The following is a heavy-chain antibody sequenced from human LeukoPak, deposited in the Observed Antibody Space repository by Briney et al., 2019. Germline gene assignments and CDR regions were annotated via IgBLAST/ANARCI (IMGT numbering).Heavy chain of an antibody. D-gene: IGHD1-7*01. V-gene: IGHV3-66*01. CDR3: ARDDDWNYEDY. J-gene: IGHJ4*02. Sequence: GGSLRLSCAASGFTVSSNSMSWVRQAPGRGLEWVSLIYSGGSTYYADSVKGRFTISRDNAKNSLYLQMNSLRAEDTAVYYCARDDDWNYEDYWGQGTLVTVSS. CDR1: GFTVSSNS. CDR2: IYSGGST.